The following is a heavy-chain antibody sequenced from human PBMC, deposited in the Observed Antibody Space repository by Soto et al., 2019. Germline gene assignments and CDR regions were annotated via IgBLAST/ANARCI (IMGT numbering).Heavy chain of an antibody. J-gene: IGHJ6*03. D-gene: IGHD3-10*01. CDR3: AKDWKGRGGNHMDV. CDR2: ISTGSGGST. Sequence: EVLLLESGGGLVQPGGSLRLSCAASGFTFSSYAMSWVRQAPGKGLEWVSAISTGSGGSTYYAASVKGRFTISRDNSKNTLEPQMNSPRAEDTAVYYRAKDWKGRGGNHMDVWGKGTTVTVSS. CDR1: GFTFSSYA. V-gene: IGHV3-23*01.